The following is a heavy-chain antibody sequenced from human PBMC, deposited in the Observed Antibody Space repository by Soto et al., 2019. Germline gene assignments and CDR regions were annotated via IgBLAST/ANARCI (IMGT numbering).Heavy chain of an antibody. CDR1: GFAFSNYV. Sequence: EVQLLESGGGLVQPGGSLRLSCGASGFAFSNYVMTWVRQAPGKGLEWVSGISGSGGSTFYADSVKGRFNNSRDNSKNTLYLHMNSLRADDTAVYYCAKVGHPDCCGGMDVWGQGTTVIVSS. J-gene: IGHJ6*02. V-gene: IGHV3-23*01. CDR3: AKVGHPDCCGGMDV. D-gene: IGHD2-21*01. CDR2: ISGSGGST.